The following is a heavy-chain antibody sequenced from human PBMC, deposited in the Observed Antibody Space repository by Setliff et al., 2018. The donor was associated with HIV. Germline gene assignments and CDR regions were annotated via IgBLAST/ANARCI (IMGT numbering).Heavy chain of an antibody. CDR3: ARLGYCTGGSCYYYYMDV. CDR1: GFTFSSYG. V-gene: IGHV3-30*02. Sequence: GGSLRLSCAASGFTFSSYGMHWVRQAPGKGLEWVAFIRYDGSNKYYADSVKGRFTISRDNAKNSLYLQMNSLRAEDTAVYYCARLGYCTGGSCYYYYMDVWGKGTTVTVSS. J-gene: IGHJ6*03. D-gene: IGHD2-15*01. CDR2: IRYDGSNK.